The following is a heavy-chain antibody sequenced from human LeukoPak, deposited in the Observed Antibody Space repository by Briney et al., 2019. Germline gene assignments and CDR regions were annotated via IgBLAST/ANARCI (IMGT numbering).Heavy chain of an antibody. CDR2: INPNSGGT. D-gene: IGHD2-2*01. J-gene: IGHJ6*02. CDR1: GYTFTGYY. Sequence: GASVKVSCKASGYTFTGYYMHWVRQAPGQGLEWMGWINPNSGGTNYAQKFQGRVTMTRDTSISTAYMELSRLRSDDTAVYYCARADEIVVVPAAMGYGMDVWGQGTTVTVSS. V-gene: IGHV1-2*02. CDR3: ARADEIVVVPAAMGYGMDV.